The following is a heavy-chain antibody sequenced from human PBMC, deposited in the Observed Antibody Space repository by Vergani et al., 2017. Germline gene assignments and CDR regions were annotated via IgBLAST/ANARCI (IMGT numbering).Heavy chain of an antibody. J-gene: IGHJ6*03. CDR3: ARVQELDDFWSGYRVRYYYYMDV. D-gene: IGHD3-3*01. V-gene: IGHV4-34*01. Sequence: QVQLQQWGAGLLKPSETLSLTCAVYGGSFSGYYWSWIRQPPGKGLEWIGEINHSGSTTYNPSIKSRVTISVETSKNLFSLKLSFVTAADTAVYYCARVQELDDFWSGYRVRYYYYMDVWGKGTTVTVSS. CDR1: GGSFSGYY. CDR2: INHSGST.